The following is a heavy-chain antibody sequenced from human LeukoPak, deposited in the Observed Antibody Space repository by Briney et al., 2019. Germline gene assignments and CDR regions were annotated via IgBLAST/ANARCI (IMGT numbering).Heavy chain of an antibody. CDR2: IYTGGTI. J-gene: IGHJ4*02. CDR3: ARLPKTTYFDY. Sequence: GGSLTLSCAASGFTVNSNYMSWVRQAPGKGLEWVSDIYTGGTIDYANSVKGRFTISRDNSKNPLFLQMNSLRAEDTAVYYCARLPKTTYFDYWGQGTLVTVSS. V-gene: IGHV3-53*01. D-gene: IGHD4-11*01. CDR1: GFTVNSNY.